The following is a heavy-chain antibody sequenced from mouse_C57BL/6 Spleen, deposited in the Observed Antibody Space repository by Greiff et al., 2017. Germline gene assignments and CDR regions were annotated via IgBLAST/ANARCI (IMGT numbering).Heavy chain of an antibody. CDR2: INPNNGGT. V-gene: IGHV1-26*01. Sequence: VQLQQSGPELVKPGASVKISCKASGYTFTDYYMNWVKQSHGKSLEWIGDINPNNGGTSYNQKFKGKATLTVDKSSSTAYMELRSLTSEDSAVYYCARKGDYYGPRGYFDVWGTGTTVTVSS. D-gene: IGHD1-2*01. J-gene: IGHJ1*03. CDR3: ARKGDYYGPRGYFDV. CDR1: GYTFTDYY.